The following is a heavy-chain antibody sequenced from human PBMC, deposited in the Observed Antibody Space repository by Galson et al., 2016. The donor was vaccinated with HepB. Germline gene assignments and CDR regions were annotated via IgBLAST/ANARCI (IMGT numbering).Heavy chain of an antibody. J-gene: IGHJ5*02. D-gene: IGHD3-10*01. CDR3: ARQRRGSRSSQGDWVDA. CDR1: GGSINSNTYY. Sequence: ETLSLTCTVSGGSINSNTYYWDWIRQPPGKGLEWIGSMSYTGSTYYNPSLKSRVTISIDTSKNQFYLKLTSVTAADTAMYYCARQRRGSRSSQGDWVDAWGQGTLVSASS. CDR2: MSYTGST. V-gene: IGHV4-39*07.